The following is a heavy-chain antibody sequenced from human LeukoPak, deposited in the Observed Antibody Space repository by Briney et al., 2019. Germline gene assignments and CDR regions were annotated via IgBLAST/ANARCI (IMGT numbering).Heavy chain of an antibody. CDR3: ARAPPPLDCSSTSCPFDY. J-gene: IGHJ4*02. Sequence: SLRLSCAASGFTFSDYYMSWIRQAPGKGLEWVSYISSSGSTIYYADSVKGRFTISRDNAKNSLYLQMNSLRAEDTAVYYCARAPPPLDCSSTSCPFDYWGQGTLVTVSS. CDR1: GFTFSDYY. CDR2: ISSSGSTI. V-gene: IGHV3-11*04. D-gene: IGHD2-2*01.